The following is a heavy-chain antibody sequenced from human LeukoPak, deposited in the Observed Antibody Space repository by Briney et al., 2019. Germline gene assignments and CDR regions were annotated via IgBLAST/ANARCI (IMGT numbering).Heavy chain of an antibody. CDR2: ISDIGSI. V-gene: IGHV4-59*08. J-gene: IGHJ4*02. Sequence: PSETLSLTCTVSGGSISSYYWSWIRQPPGKGLEWIAYISDIGSINYNPSLKSRVTISLDTSKNQFSLKLSSVTAADTAVYYCAGHHPRNAVDFWGQGTLVTVSS. CDR3: AGHHPRNAVDF. CDR1: GGSISSYY. D-gene: IGHD2-8*01.